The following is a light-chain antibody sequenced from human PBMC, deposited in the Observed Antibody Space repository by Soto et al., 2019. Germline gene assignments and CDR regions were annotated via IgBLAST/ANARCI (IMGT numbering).Light chain of an antibody. J-gene: IGKJ1*01. CDR1: QGISSY. CDR3: LQDINYPWT. V-gene: IGKV1-9*01. Sequence: DIQMTQSPSTLSGSVGDRVTITCRASQGISSYLAWYQQKPGKAPKLLIYAASTLQSGVPPRFSGSGSGTDFTLAISSLQPEDSATYYCLQDINYPWTFGQGTKVDIK. CDR2: AAS.